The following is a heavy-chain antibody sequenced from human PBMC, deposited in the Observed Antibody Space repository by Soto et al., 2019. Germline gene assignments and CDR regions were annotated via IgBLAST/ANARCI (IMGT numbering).Heavy chain of an antibody. CDR2: ISSSNRTI. D-gene: IGHD2-15*01. CDR3: AREGWPLLQTGMDV. Sequence: LRLSCAASGFTFRSYSMNWVRQAPGKGLEWVSYISSSNRTINYADSVKGRFIISRDNAKNSLYLQMHSLRDGDTAVYYCAREGWPLLQTGMDVWGQGTTVTVSS. V-gene: IGHV3-48*02. J-gene: IGHJ6*02. CDR1: GFTFRSYS.